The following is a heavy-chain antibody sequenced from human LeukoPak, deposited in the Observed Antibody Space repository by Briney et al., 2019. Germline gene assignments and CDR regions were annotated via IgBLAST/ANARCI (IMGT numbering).Heavy chain of an antibody. Sequence: SETLSLTCTVSGGSISSYYWSWIRQPPGKGLEWIGYIYYSGSTNYNPSLKSRVTIPVDTSKNQFSLKLSSVTAADTAVYYCARGYSKDYYYYYMDVWGKGTTVTVSS. CDR3: ARGYSKDYYYYYMDV. V-gene: IGHV4-59*01. D-gene: IGHD4-11*01. J-gene: IGHJ6*03. CDR2: IYYSGST. CDR1: GGSISSYY.